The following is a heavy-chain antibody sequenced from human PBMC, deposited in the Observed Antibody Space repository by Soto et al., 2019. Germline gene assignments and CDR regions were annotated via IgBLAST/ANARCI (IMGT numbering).Heavy chain of an antibody. J-gene: IGHJ4*02. CDR2: IYYSGST. CDR1: GGSISSYY. CDR3: ARGGLLDFDY. Sequence: SETLSLTCTVSGGSISSYYWSWIRQPPGKGLEWIGYIYYSGSTNYNPSLKSRVTISVDTSKNQFSLKLSSVTAADTAVYYCARGGLLDFDYRGQGTLVTVSS. V-gene: IGHV4-59*01.